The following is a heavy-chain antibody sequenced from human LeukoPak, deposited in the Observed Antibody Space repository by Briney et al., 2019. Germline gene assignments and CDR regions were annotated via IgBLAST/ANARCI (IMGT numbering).Heavy chain of an antibody. J-gene: IGHJ6*02. Sequence: GESLKISCKGSGYSFTSYWIGWVRQMPGKGLEWMGIIYPGDSDTRYSPSFQGQVTISADKSISTAYLQWSSLKASDTAMYYCARQKIGVVTALSDYYYGMDVWGQGTTVTVSS. CDR3: ARQKIGVVTALSDYYYGMDV. V-gene: IGHV5-51*01. CDR2: IYPGDSDT. CDR1: GYSFTSYW. D-gene: IGHD2-21*02.